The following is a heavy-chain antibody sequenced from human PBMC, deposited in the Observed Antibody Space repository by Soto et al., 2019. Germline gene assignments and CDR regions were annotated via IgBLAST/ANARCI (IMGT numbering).Heavy chain of an antibody. Sequence: SETLSLTCTVSGGSISSYYWSWIRQPPGKGLEWIGYIYYSGSTNYNPSLKSRVTISVDTSKNQFSLKLSSVTAADTAVYYCAGYYGSGTLYYYGMDVWGQGTTVTVSS. CDR2: IYYSGST. CDR1: GGSISSYY. D-gene: IGHD3-10*01. J-gene: IGHJ6*02. V-gene: IGHV4-59*01. CDR3: AGYYGSGTLYYYGMDV.